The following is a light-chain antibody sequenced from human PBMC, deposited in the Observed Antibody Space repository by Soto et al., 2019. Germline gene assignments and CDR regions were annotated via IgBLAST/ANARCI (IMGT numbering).Light chain of an antibody. CDR2: GNS. CDR1: SSKIGAGYD. CDR3: QSYDSSLSGWV. V-gene: IGLV1-40*01. J-gene: IGLJ3*02. Sequence: QSVLTQPPSVSGAPGQRVTISCTGSSSKIGAGYDVQWYQQLPGTAPKLLIYGNSNRPSGVPDRFSGSKSGTSASLAITGLQAEDEADYYCQSYDSSLSGWVFGGGTKLTVL.